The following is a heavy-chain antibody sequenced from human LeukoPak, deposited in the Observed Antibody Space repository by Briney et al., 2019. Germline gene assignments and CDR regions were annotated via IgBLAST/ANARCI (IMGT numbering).Heavy chain of an antibody. CDR2: INPNSGGT. CDR1: GYTFTGYY. J-gene: IGHJ4*02. D-gene: IGHD3-3*01. CDR3: ARETIFGVVENLFDY. V-gene: IGHV1-2*02. Sequence: GASVKVSCKASGYTFTGYYMHWVRQAPGQGLEWMGWINPNSGGTNYAQKFQGRVTMTRDTSISTPYMELSRLRSDDTAVYYCARETIFGVVENLFDYWGQGTLVTVSS.